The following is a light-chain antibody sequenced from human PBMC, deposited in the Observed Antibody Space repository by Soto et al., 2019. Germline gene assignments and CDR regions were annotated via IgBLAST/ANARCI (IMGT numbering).Light chain of an antibody. J-gene: IGKJ2*01. CDR2: GAS. CDR1: QSVTSNY. V-gene: IGKV3D-7*01. CDR3: QQYGGDYT. Sequence: EIVMTQSPATLSLSPGERATLSCRASQSVTSNYLSWYQQKPGQAPRLLIYGASTRATDIPARFSGSGSGTDFTLTISRLEPEDFAVYYCQQYGGDYTFGQGTKLQI.